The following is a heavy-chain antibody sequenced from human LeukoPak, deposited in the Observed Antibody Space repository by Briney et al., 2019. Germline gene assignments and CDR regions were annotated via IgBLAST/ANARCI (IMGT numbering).Heavy chain of an antibody. CDR1: GGSISSSRYY. D-gene: IGHD2-8*02. J-gene: IGHJ3*02. Sequence: SETLSLTCTVSGGSISSSRYYWGWIRQPPGKGLEWIGSIYYSGSTYYNPSLKSRVTISVDTSKNQFSLKLSSVTAADTAVYYCASQLTGGAFDIWGQGTMVTVSS. CDR2: IYYSGST. V-gene: IGHV4-39*01. CDR3: ASQLTGGAFDI.